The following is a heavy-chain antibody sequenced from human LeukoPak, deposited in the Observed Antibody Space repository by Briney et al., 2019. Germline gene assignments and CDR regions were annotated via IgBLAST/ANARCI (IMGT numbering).Heavy chain of an antibody. CDR3: AREFHYYDSSGYYEGIDWFDP. V-gene: IGHV3-11*04. D-gene: IGHD3-22*01. CDR1: GFTFSDYY. CDR2: MSNSGGTI. J-gene: IGHJ5*02. Sequence: GGSLRLSCAASGFTFSDYYMSWIRQAPGKGLEWVSHMSNSGGTIYYADSVMGRFTVSRDNAKNSLSLQMNSLRAEDTAVYYCAREFHYYDSSGYYEGIDWFDPWGQGTLVTVSS.